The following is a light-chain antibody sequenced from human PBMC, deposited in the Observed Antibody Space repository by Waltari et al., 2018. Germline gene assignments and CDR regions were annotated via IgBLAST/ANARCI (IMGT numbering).Light chain of an antibody. Sequence: EIVLTQSPATLSLSPGERATLSCRASRTVDIYLAWYQQKPGQTPRLLIYDASNRASGVPPRFSGSGSGRDFILTISSLEPEDFAVYYCQQRLSWPPLTFGGGTKVEIK. CDR3: QQRLSWPPLT. J-gene: IGKJ4*01. V-gene: IGKV3-11*02. CDR2: DAS. CDR1: RTVDIY.